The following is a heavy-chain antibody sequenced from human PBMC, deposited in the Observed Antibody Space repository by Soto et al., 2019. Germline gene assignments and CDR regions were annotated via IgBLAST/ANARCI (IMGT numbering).Heavy chain of an antibody. D-gene: IGHD2-15*01. CDR3: ARGYGRNFDY. J-gene: IGHJ4*02. V-gene: IGHV4-30-2*01. CDR1: GGSISSGGYS. CDR2: IYHSGSTYIYHSGST. Sequence: SETLSLACAVSGGSISSGGYSWSWIRQPPGKGLEWIGYIYHSGSTYIYHSGSTYYNPSLNSRVTISVDRSKNQFSLTLSSVTAADTAVYYCARGYGRNFDYWGQGTLVTVSS.